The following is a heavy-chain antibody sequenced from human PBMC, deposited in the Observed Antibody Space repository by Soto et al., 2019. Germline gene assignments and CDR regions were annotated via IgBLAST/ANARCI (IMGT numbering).Heavy chain of an antibody. J-gene: IGHJ5*02. D-gene: IGHD1-1*01. V-gene: IGHV4-39*01. Sequence: PSETLSLTCNVSGGSISSSSYYWGWIRQPPGKGLEWIGSIYYSGSTYYNPSLKSRVTISVDTSKNQFSLKLSSVTAADTAVYYCARHGLERQSAYDPWGQGTLVTVSS. CDR3: ARHGLERQSAYDP. CDR2: IYYSGST. CDR1: GGSISSSSYY.